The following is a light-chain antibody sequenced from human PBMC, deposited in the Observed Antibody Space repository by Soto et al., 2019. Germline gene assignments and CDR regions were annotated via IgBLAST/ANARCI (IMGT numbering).Light chain of an antibody. Sequence: DVVMTQSPRSLPATLGQPASISCRSNQGLLHSDGIAYFSWFQQRPGRSPRRLIYKVSNRDCGVPARFSGSGSGTDFALKISRVEAEDVGVYYCMQALQAPRTFGQGTKVDIK. CDR2: KVS. J-gene: IGKJ1*01. V-gene: IGKV2-30*02. CDR3: MQALQAPRT. CDR1: QGLLHSDGIAY.